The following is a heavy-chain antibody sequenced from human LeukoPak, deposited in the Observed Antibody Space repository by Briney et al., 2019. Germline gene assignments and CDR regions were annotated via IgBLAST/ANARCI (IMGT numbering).Heavy chain of an antibody. J-gene: IGHJ4*02. CDR2: INPNSGGT. D-gene: IGHD4-23*01. CDR3: ARGYGGKRVYFDY. V-gene: IGHV1-2*04. Sequence: ASVKVSCKASGYTFTDYYMHWMRQAPGQGPEWMGWINPNSGGTNYAQRFQGWVTLTRDTSISTAYMELSRLRSDDTAVYYCARGYGGKRVYFDYWGQGTLVTVSS. CDR1: GYTFTDYY.